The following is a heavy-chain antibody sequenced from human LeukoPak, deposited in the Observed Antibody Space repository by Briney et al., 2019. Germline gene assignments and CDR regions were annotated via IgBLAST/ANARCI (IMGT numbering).Heavy chain of an antibody. CDR3: ASPDSSGHYAFDI. CDR2: ISYDGSNK. V-gene: IGHV3-33*01. J-gene: IGHJ3*02. Sequence: GGSLRLSCAASGFTFSSYGMHWVRQAPGKGLESVAVISYDGSNKYYADSVKVRCTISTDNSTNTLHLQMNSLRAAATAVYYCASPDSSGHYAFDIWGQGTMVTVSS. CDR1: GFTFSSYG. D-gene: IGHD3-22*01.